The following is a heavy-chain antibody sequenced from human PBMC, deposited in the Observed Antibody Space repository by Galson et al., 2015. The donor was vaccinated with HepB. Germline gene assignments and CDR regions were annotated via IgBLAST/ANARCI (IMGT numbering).Heavy chain of an antibody. V-gene: IGHV3-30*04. D-gene: IGHD6-19*01. J-gene: IGHJ4*02. CDR3: AKDQSTMRWAVAGTYFDY. Sequence: SLRLSCAASGFTFSSYAMHWVRQAPGKGLEWVAVISYDGSNKYYADSVKGRFTISRDNSKNTLYLQMNSLRAEDTAVYYCAKDQSTMRWAVAGTYFDYWGQGTLVTVSS. CDR1: GFTFSSYA. CDR2: ISYDGSNK.